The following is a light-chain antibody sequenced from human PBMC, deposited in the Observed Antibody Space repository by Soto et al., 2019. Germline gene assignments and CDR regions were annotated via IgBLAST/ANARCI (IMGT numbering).Light chain of an antibody. Sequence: IXXTQXPSSLSXSVGDRVTITCRASQGISNYLAWYQQKPGKVPKRLIYAASTLQSGVPSRFSGSGSGTDFTLTISSLQPEDVATYYCQKYNSAPWTFGQGTKVEIK. CDR2: AAS. CDR3: QKYNSAPWT. J-gene: IGKJ1*01. CDR1: QGISNY. V-gene: IGKV1-27*01.